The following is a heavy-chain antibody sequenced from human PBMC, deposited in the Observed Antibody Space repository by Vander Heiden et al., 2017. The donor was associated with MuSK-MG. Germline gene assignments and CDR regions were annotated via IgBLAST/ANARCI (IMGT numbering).Heavy chain of an antibody. Sequence: EVYLVESGGGLVQPGGSLRLSCAASGFTFGTYWMTWVRQAPGKGLEWVANINQDGSAKYYVDSVKGRFTISRDNAKNSLYLQMNSLRAEDTAVYYCARDPLTRYCSGGTCYSDYWGQGTLVTVSS. CDR1: GFTFGTYW. CDR3: ARDPLTRYCSGGTCYSDY. J-gene: IGHJ4*02. CDR2: INQDGSAK. D-gene: IGHD2-15*01. V-gene: IGHV3-7*01.